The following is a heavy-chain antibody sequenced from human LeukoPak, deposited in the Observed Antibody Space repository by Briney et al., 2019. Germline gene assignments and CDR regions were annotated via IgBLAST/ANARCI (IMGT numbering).Heavy chain of an antibody. D-gene: IGHD6-19*01. CDR2: IYPGDSDT. Sequence: GESLKISCKGSGYSFTSYWIGWVRQMPGKGLEWMGIIYPGDSDTRYSPSFQGQVTISADKSISTAYLQWSSLKALDTAMYYCARRRIAVAGNVDYFDYWGQGTLVTVSS. CDR1: GYSFTSYW. J-gene: IGHJ4*02. V-gene: IGHV5-51*01. CDR3: ARRRIAVAGNVDYFDY.